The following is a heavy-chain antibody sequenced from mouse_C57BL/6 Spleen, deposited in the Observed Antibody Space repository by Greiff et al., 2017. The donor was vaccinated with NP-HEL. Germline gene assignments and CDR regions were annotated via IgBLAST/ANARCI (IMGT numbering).Heavy chain of an antibody. Sequence: QVQLQQPGAELVKPGASVKLSCKASGYTFTSYWMQWVKQRPGQGLEWIGEIDPSDSYTNYNQKFKGKATLTVDTSSSTAYMQLSSLTSEDSAVYYCARRFGYDDGYYAMDYWGQGTSVTVSS. D-gene: IGHD2-2*01. V-gene: IGHV1-50*01. CDR1: GYTFTSYW. J-gene: IGHJ4*01. CDR3: ARRFGYDDGYYAMDY. CDR2: IDPSDSYT.